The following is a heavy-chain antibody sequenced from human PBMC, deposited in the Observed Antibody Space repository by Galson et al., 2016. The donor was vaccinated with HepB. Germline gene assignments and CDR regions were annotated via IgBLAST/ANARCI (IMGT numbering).Heavy chain of an antibody. CDR3: ARDIVAGTARLDS. CDR1: GGSITSGDHY. CDR2: IYYTEIT. Sequence: TVSGGSITSGDHYWSWIRQPPGKGLEWIGYIYYTEITFYNPSLKSRATISVDTSKNQFSLNLTSVTAADTAVYFCARDIVAGTARLDSWGRGSLVTVSS. D-gene: IGHD6-19*01. V-gene: IGHV4-30-4*08. J-gene: IGHJ4*02.